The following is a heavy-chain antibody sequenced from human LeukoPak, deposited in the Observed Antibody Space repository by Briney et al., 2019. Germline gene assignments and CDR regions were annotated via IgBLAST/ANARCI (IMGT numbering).Heavy chain of an antibody. CDR1: GGTFSSYA. D-gene: IGHD2-15*01. J-gene: IGHJ4*02. CDR2: IIPIFGTA. Sequence: SVKVSCKASGGTFSSYAISWVRQAPGQGLEWMGGIIPIFGTANYAQKFQGRVTITTDESTSTAYMELSSLRSEDTAVYYCAREAYCSGGSCYSPRFDYWGQGTLVTVSS. CDR3: AREAYCSGGSCYSPRFDY. V-gene: IGHV1-69*05.